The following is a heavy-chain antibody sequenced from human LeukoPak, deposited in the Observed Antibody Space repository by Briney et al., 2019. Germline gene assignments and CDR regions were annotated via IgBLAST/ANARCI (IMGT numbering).Heavy chain of an antibody. D-gene: IGHD1-7*01. CDR2: ISYDGSNK. CDR1: GFTFSSYA. V-gene: IGHV3-30-3*01. J-gene: IGHJ6*02. CDR3: ARYHCNYVGLHYYYGMDV. Sequence: GGSLRLSCAASGFTFSSYAMHWVRQAPGKGLEWVAVISYDGSNKYYADSVKGRFTISRDNSKNTLYLQMNSLRAEDTAVYYCARYHCNYVGLHYYYGMDVWGQGTTVTVSS.